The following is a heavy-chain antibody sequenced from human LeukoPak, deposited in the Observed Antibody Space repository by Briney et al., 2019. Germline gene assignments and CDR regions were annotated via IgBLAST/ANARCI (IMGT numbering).Heavy chain of an antibody. CDR1: GFTFSSYA. V-gene: IGHV3-23*01. J-gene: IGHJ5*02. Sequence: GGSLRLSCAASGFTFSSYAMSWVRQAPGKGLEWVSAISGSGGSTYYADSVKGRFTISRDNSKDTLYLQMNSLRAEDTAVYYCAKDLSSSWQATFDPWGQGTLVTVSS. CDR2: ISGSGGST. CDR3: AKDLSSSWQATFDP. D-gene: IGHD6-13*01.